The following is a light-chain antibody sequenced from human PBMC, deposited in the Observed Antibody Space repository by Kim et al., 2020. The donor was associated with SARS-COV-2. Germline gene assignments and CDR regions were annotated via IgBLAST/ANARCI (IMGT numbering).Light chain of an antibody. V-gene: IGKV4-1*01. J-gene: IGKJ4*01. CDR1: QSVLYNSNNKNY. Sequence: ATINCKSSQSVLYNSNNKNYLAWYQQKPGQPPKLLIYWASTRESGVPDRFTGSGSGTDFTLTISSLQAEDVAVYYCQQYYSTLLTFGGGTKVDIK. CDR3: QQYYSTLLT. CDR2: WAS.